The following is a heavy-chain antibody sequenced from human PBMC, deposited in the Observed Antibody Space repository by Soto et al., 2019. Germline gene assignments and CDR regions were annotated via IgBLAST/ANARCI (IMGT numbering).Heavy chain of an antibody. J-gene: IGHJ3*02. CDR2: IYASDST. V-gene: IGHV3-53*02. D-gene: IGHD4-17*01. CDR1: GFTVSSHY. Sequence: EVQLVETGGGFVQPGGSLRLSCVASGFTVSSHYMTWVRQTPGKGLEWVSIIYASDSTVYADSVKGRFTIARDSSKNTVLVQLNRLRAEGTSVYYWATTVIRLTAFAMWGQGTMGTVSS. CDR3: ATTVIRLTAFAM.